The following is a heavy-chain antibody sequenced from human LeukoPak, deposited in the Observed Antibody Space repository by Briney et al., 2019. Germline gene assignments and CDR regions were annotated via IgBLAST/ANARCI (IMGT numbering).Heavy chain of an antibody. J-gene: IGHJ4*02. V-gene: IGHV3-30*04. D-gene: IGHD3-22*01. CDR3: ARGSTYYYDSSSWGPFDY. CDR1: GFTFSSYA. Sequence: PGRSLRLSCAASGFTFSSYAMHWVRQAPGKGLEWVAVISYDGSNKYYADSVKGRFTISRDNSKNTLYLQMNSLRAEDTAVYYCARGSTYYYDSSSWGPFDYWGQGTLVTVSS. CDR2: ISYDGSNK.